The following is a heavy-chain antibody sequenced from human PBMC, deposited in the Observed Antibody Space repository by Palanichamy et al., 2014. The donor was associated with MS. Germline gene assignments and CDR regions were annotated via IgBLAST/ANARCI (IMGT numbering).Heavy chain of an antibody. V-gene: IGHV3-30*18. Sequence: QVQLVESGGGVVQPGRSLRLSCAASGFTFSSYGMHWVRQAPGKGLEWVAVISYDGSNKYYADSVKGRFTISRDNSKNTLYLQMNSLRAEDTAVYYCAKDVEGAGRGENYYYGMDVWGQGTTVTVSS. CDR3: AKDVEGAGRGENYYYGMDV. J-gene: IGHJ6*02. CDR1: GFTFSSYG. D-gene: IGHD6-19*01. CDR2: ISYDGSNK.